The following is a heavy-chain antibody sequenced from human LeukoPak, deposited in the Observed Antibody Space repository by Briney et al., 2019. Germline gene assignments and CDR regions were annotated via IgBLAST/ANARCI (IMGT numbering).Heavy chain of an antibody. CDR1: GYTFTGYY. J-gene: IGHJ6*02. Sequence: ASVKVSCKASGYTFTGYYMHWVRQAPGQGLEWIGWINPNSGGTNYAQKFQGWVTMTRDTSISTAYMELSRLRSDDTAVYHCARAITMVLYGMDVWGQGTTVTVSS. V-gene: IGHV1-2*04. D-gene: IGHD3-10*01. CDR3: ARAITMVLYGMDV. CDR2: INPNSGGT.